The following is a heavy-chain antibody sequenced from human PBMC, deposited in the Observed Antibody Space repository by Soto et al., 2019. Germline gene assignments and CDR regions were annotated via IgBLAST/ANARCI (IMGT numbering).Heavy chain of an antibody. CDR2: IIPILGIA. CDR1: GGTFSSYT. Sequence: SVKVSCKASGGTFSSYTISWVRQAPGQGLEWMGRIIPILGIANYAQKFQGRVTITADKSTSTAYMELSSLRSEDTAVYYCARGPHYYDSSGYYYYYYGMDVWGQGTTVTVS. D-gene: IGHD3-22*01. J-gene: IGHJ6*02. CDR3: ARGPHYYDSSGYYYYYYGMDV. V-gene: IGHV1-69*02.